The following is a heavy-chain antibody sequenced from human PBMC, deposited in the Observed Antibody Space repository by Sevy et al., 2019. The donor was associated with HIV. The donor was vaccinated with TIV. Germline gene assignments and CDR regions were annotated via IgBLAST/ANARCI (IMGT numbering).Heavy chain of an antibody. J-gene: IGHJ3*02. CDR1: GFTFDDYA. CDR2: ISWNSGSI. V-gene: IGHV3-9*01. Sequence: GGSLRLSCVASGFTFDDYAMHWVRQAPGKGLEWVSGISWNSGSIGYADSVKGRFTISRDNAKNSLYLQMNSLRAEETALYYCAKLPPPYYYDSSGYSSGDAFDIWGQGTMVTVSS. CDR3: AKLPPPYYYDSSGYSSGDAFDI. D-gene: IGHD3-22*01.